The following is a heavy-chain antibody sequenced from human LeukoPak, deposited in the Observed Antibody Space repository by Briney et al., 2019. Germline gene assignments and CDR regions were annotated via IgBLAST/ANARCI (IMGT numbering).Heavy chain of an antibody. CDR1: GYSISSGYY. Sequence: SETLSLTRTVSGYSISSGYYRGWIRQPPGKGLEWIGSIYHSGRTFYNPSLKSRVTISVDTSKNQFSLKLSSVTAADTAVYYCARVKYSSYRYYYYYMDVWGKGTTVTVSS. D-gene: IGHD6-6*01. J-gene: IGHJ6*03. V-gene: IGHV4-38-2*02. CDR3: ARVKYSSYRYYYYYMDV. CDR2: IYHSGRT.